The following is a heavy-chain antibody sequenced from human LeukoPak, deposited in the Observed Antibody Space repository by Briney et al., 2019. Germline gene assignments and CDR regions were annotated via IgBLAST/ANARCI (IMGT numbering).Heavy chain of an antibody. Sequence: GGSLRLSCAASGFTFSSYTMHWVRQAPGKGLEWVAVISYDGSNKYYADSVKGRFTISRDNSKNTLYLQMNRLRAEDTAVYHCARAGPSSSWHQFDYWGQGTLVTVSS. CDR3: ARAGPSSSWHQFDY. V-gene: IGHV3-30*14. D-gene: IGHD6-13*01. J-gene: IGHJ4*02. CDR1: GFTFSSYT. CDR2: ISYDGSNK.